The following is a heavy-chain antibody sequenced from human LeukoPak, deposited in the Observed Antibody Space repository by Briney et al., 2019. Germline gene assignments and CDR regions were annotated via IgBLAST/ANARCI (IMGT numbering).Heavy chain of an antibody. D-gene: IGHD4-17*01. Sequence: GGSLRLSCAASGFTFSSYAMSWVRQAPGKGLEWVSAISGSGGSTYYADSVKGRFTISRDNSKNTLYLQMNSLRAEDTAVYYCAKDQVGYGDYLLDAFDIWGQGTMVTVSS. V-gene: IGHV3-23*01. CDR2: ISGSGGST. CDR1: GFTFSSYA. J-gene: IGHJ3*02. CDR3: AKDQVGYGDYLLDAFDI.